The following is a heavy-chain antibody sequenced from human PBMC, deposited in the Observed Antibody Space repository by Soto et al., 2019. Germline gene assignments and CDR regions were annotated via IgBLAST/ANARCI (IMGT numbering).Heavy chain of an antibody. Sequence: SVTLCRTYAVHGGYLSDYDSSWIRQPPGTGLKWIGYVFYTGRANYNASLKSRVSISLDTSNYQFSLKLSSVTAADTAVYYCARDGDGRMTTNPYYYNGMDVWGPGTTVTVSS. J-gene: IGHJ6*02. D-gene: IGHD4-4*01. V-gene: IGHV4-59*01. CDR3: ARDGDGRMTTNPYYYNGMDV. CDR1: GGYLSDYD. CDR2: VFYTGRA.